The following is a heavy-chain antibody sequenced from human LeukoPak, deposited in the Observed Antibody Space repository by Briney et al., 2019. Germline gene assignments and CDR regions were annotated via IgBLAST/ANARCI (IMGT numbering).Heavy chain of an antibody. D-gene: IGHD3-22*01. CDR1: GGSISSYY. V-gene: IGHV4-59*01. CDR3: ASTYYYDSSGYYYVLDY. J-gene: IGHJ4*02. CDR2: IYYSGST. Sequence: PSETLSLTCTASGGSISSYYWSWIRQPPGKGLEWIGRIYYSGSTNYNPSLKSRVTISVDTSKNQSSLKLSSVTAADTAVYYCASTYYYDSSGYYYVLDYWGQGTLVTVSS.